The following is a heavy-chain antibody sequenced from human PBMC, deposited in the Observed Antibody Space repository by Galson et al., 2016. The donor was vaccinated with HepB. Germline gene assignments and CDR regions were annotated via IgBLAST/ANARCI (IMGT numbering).Heavy chain of an antibody. V-gene: IGHV6-1*01. Sequence: CAISGDSVSSNSAAWNWIRQSPSRGLEWLGRTYYRSKWYNDYAVSVKSRITINPDTSKNQFSLQLNSVTPEDTAVYYCARDETRYNSSLNYYYYYYMDVWGKGTTGTVSS. D-gene: IGHD6-13*01. J-gene: IGHJ6*03. CDR1: GDSVSSNSAA. CDR2: TYYRSKWYN. CDR3: ARDETRYNSSLNYYYYYYMDV.